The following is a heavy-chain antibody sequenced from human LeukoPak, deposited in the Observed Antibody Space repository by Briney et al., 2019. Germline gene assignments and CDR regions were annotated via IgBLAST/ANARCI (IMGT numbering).Heavy chain of an antibody. Sequence: PSETLSLTCTVSGGSISSYYWSWIRQPPGKGLEWIGYIYYSGSTNYNPSLKSRVTISVDTSKNQFSLKPSSVTAADTAVYYCARGFGSYGYGDYWGQGTLVTVSS. CDR3: ARGFGSYGYGDY. D-gene: IGHD5-18*01. CDR2: IYYSGST. V-gene: IGHV4-59*01. CDR1: GGSISSYY. J-gene: IGHJ4*02.